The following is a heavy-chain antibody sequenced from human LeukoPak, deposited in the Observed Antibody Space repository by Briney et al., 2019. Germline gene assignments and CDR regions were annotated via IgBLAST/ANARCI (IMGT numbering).Heavy chain of an antibody. CDR1: GYTFTNHW. J-gene: IGHJ6*02. D-gene: IGHD1-26*01. CDR3: ARGGAVGNSPYSMDV. V-gene: IGHV5-51*01. CDR2: ILPDDSDT. Sequence: GESLKISCKASGYTFTNHWIAWVRQMPGKGLAWMGIILPDDSDTRYSPSFEGQVTISAAKSTGTAYLQWSSLEASDTATYYCARGGAVGNSPYSMDVWGQGTRVTVSS.